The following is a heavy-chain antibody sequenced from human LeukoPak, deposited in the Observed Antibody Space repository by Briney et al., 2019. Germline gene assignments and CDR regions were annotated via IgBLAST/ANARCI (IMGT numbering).Heavy chain of an antibody. D-gene: IGHD3-22*01. CDR3: ARSTYYYDSSGFNYFDY. V-gene: IGHV4-39*07. CDR1: GGSISSSSYY. CDR2: IYYSGST. J-gene: IGHJ4*02. Sequence: PSETLSLTCTVSGGSISSSSYYWGWIRQPPGKGLEWIGSIYYSGSTYYNPSLKSRVTISVDTSKNQFSLKLSSVTAADTAVYYCARSTYYYDSSGFNYFDYWGQGTLVTVSS.